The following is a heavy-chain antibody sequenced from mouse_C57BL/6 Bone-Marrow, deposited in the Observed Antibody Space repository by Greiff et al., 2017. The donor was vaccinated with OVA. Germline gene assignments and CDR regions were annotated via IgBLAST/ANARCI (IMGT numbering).Heavy chain of an antibody. Sequence: QVQLKESDAELVKPGASVKISCKASGYTFTDHTIHWMKQRPEQGLEWIGYIYPRDGSTKYNEKFKGKATLPADKSSSTAYMQLNSLTSEDSAVYFCARSGPFCYGNYGAWFAYWGQGTLVTVSA. CDR3: ARSGPFCYGNYGAWFAY. CDR2: IYPRDGST. J-gene: IGHJ3*01. CDR1: GYTFTDHT. V-gene: IGHV1-78*01. D-gene: IGHD2-1*01.